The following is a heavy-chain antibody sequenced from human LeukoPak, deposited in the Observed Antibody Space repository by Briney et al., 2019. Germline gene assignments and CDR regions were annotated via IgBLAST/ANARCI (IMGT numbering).Heavy chain of an antibody. V-gene: IGHV1-69-2*01. CDR1: GYTFTDYY. CDR2: VDPEDGET. Sequence: ASVKVSCKVSGYTFTDYYMHWVQQAPGKGLEWMGLVDPEDGETIHAEKFQGRVTITADTSTDTAYMELSSLRSEDTAVYYCATAKQWLVPVFDYWGQGTLVTVSS. D-gene: IGHD6-19*01. J-gene: IGHJ4*02. CDR3: ATAKQWLVPVFDY.